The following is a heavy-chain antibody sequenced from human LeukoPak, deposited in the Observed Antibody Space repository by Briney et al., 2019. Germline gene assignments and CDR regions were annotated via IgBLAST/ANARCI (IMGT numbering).Heavy chain of an antibody. J-gene: IGHJ3*02. CDR1: GFTFSSYS. Sequence: GGSLRLSCAASGFTFSSYSMNWVRQAPGKGLEWASSISSSSSYIYYADSVKGRFTISRDNAKNSLYLQMNSLRAEDTAVYYCARDPRRSSSWVDAFDIWGQGTMVTVSS. V-gene: IGHV3-21*01. CDR2: ISSSSSYI. D-gene: IGHD6-13*01. CDR3: ARDPRRSSSWVDAFDI.